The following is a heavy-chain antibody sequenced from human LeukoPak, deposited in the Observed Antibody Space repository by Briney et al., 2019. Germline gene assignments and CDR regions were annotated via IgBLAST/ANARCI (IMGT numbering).Heavy chain of an antibody. Sequence: PGRSLRLSCAASGFTFSSYGMHWVRQAPGKGLEWVAVIWYDGSNKYYADSVKGRFTISRDNSKNTLYLQMNSLRDEDTAVYYCARGGYGANDDAFDIWGQGTMVTVSS. J-gene: IGHJ3*02. CDR2: IWYDGSNK. CDR3: ARGGYGANDDAFDI. D-gene: IGHD4-23*01. V-gene: IGHV3-33*01. CDR1: GFTFSSYG.